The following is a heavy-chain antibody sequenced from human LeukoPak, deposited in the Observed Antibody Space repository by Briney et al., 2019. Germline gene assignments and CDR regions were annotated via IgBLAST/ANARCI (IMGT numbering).Heavy chain of an antibody. J-gene: IGHJ2*01. D-gene: IGHD5-18*01. Sequence: SETLSLTCTVSGGSISSSYYYWGWIRQPPGKGLEWIGSIYSSGSTYYNPSLKSRVTISVDTSKNQFSLKLSSVTAADTAVYYCARRSRWIQLWSLSFDLWGRGTLVTVSS. CDR3: ARRSRWIQLWSLSFDL. CDR2: IYSSGST. CDR1: GGSISSSYYY. V-gene: IGHV4-39*01.